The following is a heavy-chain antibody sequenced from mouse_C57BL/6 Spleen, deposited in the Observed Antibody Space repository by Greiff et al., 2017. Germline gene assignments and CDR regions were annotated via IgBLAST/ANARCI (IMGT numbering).Heavy chain of an antibody. D-gene: IGHD1-1*01. CDR1: GFTFSDYG. CDR3: AKGGLLFYAMDY. J-gene: IGHJ4*01. CDR2: ISSGSSTI. Sequence: EVQGVESGGGLVKPGGSLKLSCAASGFTFSDYGMHWVRQAPEKGLEWVAYISSGSSTIYYADTVKGRFTIARDNAKNTLFLQMTSLRSEDTARYYCAKGGLLFYAMDYWGQGTSVTVSS. V-gene: IGHV5-17*01.